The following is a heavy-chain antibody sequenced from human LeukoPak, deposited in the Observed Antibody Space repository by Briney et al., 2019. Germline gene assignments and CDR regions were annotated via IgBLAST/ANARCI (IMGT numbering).Heavy chain of an antibody. Sequence: GGSLRLSCAASGFTFSDYYMSWIRQAPGKGLEWVSYISSSGSYTNYADSVKGRFTVSRDNAKNSLYLQMNSLRAEDTAVYYCARVPTGGYYFDYWGQGTLVTVSS. V-gene: IGHV3-11*06. D-gene: IGHD1-14*01. CDR2: ISSSGSYT. J-gene: IGHJ4*02. CDR3: ARVPTGGYYFDY. CDR1: GFTFSDYY.